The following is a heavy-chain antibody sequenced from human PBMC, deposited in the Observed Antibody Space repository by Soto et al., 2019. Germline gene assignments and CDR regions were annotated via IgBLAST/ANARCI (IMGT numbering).Heavy chain of an antibody. D-gene: IGHD4-17*01. J-gene: IGHJ5*02. CDR2: ISVYSGVT. CDR3: ARGPGAYDYTNWFDP. V-gene: IGHV1-18*04. CDR1: GYTFTTYG. Sequence: ASVKVYCKTSGYTFTTYGITWLRQAPGQGLEWMGWISVYSGVTNSAQNVRGRVTMTTDISTTTAYMDLRDLRSDDTAVYYCARGPGAYDYTNWFDPWGQGTPVTVSS.